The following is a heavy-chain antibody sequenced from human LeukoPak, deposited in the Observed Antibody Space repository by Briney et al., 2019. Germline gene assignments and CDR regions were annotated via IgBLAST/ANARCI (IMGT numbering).Heavy chain of an antibody. CDR3: ASGAGWESGY. CDR2: IDQDGSEK. CDR1: GSTSGRNF. J-gene: IGHJ4*02. Sequence: GGSLRLSCAVSGSTSGRNFMSWVRQTPEKGLEWVANIDQDGSEKNYVDSVKGRFTISRDNAKNSLFLQMNSLRAEDTAIYYCASGAGWESGYWGQGTLVTVSS. V-gene: IGHV3-7*01. D-gene: IGHD1-26*01.